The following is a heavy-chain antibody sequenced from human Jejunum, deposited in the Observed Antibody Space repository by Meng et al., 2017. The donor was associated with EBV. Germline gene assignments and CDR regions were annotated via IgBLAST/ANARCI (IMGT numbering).Heavy chain of an antibody. J-gene: IGHJ4*02. D-gene: IGHD1-14*01. CDR1: TDFISSYEW. Sequence: QGQLQESGPGLVKPSGTLSLTCAVSTDFISSYEWWSWVRQPPGKGLEWLGEINQVGSTYYNPSLKSRVTISIDTSKRQFSLRLNSMTAADTAVYYCARASSERLLDYWGQGTLVTLSS. V-gene: IGHV4-4*02. CDR2: INQVGST. CDR3: ARASSERLLDY.